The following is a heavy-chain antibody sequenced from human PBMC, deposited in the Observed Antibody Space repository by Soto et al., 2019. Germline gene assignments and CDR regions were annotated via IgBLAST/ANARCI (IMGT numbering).Heavy chain of an antibody. CDR2: IWYDGSNK. J-gene: IGHJ4*02. CDR3: ARSGVLWGVDIRTNGVYSSFDY. D-gene: IGHD2-8*01. V-gene: IGHV3-33*01. Sequence: QVQLVESGGGVVQPGRSLRLSCAASGFTFSSYGMHWVRQAPGKGLEWVAVIWYDGSNKYYADSVKGRFTISRDNSKNTLYLQMNSLRAEDTAVYYCARSGVLWGVDIRTNGVYSSFDYWGQGTLVTVSS. CDR1: GFTFSSYG.